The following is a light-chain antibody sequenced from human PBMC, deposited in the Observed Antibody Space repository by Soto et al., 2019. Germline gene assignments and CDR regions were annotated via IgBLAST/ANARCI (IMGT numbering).Light chain of an antibody. Sequence: QSALTQPASVSGSPGQSITISCTGTSSDIGGYNYVSWYQQHPDKAPKLMIYDVSDRPSGVSNRFSGSKSGNTASLTISGLQPEDEADYYCSSYTTSSSVVFGGGTKLTVL. CDR2: DVS. CDR3: SSYTTSSSVV. CDR1: SSDIGGYNY. V-gene: IGLV2-14*01. J-gene: IGLJ2*01.